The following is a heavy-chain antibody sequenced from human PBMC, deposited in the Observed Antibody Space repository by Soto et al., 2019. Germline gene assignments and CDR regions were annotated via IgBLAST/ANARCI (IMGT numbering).Heavy chain of an antibody. J-gene: IGHJ6*03. CDR1: GGSISSYY. CDR2: IYYSGST. Sequence: PSETLSLTCTVYGGSISSYYWSWIRQPPGKGLEWIGYIYYSGSTNYNPSLKSRVTISVDTSKNQFSLKLSSVTAADTAVYYCARHRVEWSYGMYYHYYLDVWGKGTTVTVSS. V-gene: IGHV4-59*08. CDR3: ARHRVEWSYGMYYHYYLDV. D-gene: IGHD3-3*01.